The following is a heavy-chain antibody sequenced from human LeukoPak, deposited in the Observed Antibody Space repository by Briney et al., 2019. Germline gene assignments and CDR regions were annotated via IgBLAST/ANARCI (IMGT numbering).Heavy chain of an antibody. J-gene: IGHJ6*02. Sequence: SETLSLTCAVYGGSFSGYYWSWIRQPPGKGLEWIGEINHSGSTIYNPSLKSRVTISVDTSKNQFSLKLSSVTAADTAVYYCARVRRWLYSSSAYYYYGMDVWGQGTTVTVSS. CDR2: INHSGST. V-gene: IGHV4-34*01. CDR3: ARVRRWLYSSSAYYYYGMDV. D-gene: IGHD6-6*01. CDR1: GGSFSGYY.